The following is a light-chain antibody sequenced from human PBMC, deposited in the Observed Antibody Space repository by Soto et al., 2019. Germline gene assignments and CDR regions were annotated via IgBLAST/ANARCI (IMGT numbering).Light chain of an antibody. V-gene: IGLV2-14*01. CDR1: SGDIGSYNR. J-gene: IGLJ1*01. Sequence: QSALTQPASVSGSPGQSITISCTGTSGDIGSYNRVSWYQQHPGKAPKLIIYEVTDRPSGVSKRFSGSKSGNTASLTISGLQAEDEAEYYCSSYTNINTRACVFGTGTKVTVL. CDR2: EVT. CDR3: SSYTNINTRACV.